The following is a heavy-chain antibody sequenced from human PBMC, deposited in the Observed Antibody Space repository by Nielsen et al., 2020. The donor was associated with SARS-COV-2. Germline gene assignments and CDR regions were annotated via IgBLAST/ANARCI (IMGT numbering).Heavy chain of an antibody. CDR2: IYSGGST. CDR3: ASMGADDAFDI. Sequence: GGSLRLSCAASGFTFSNAWMSWVRQAPGKGLEWVSVIYSGGSTYYADSVKGRFTISRDNSKNTLYLQMNSLRAEDTAVYYCASMGADDAFDIWGKGTTVTVSS. CDR1: GFTFSNAW. J-gene: IGHJ3*02. D-gene: IGHD1-26*01. V-gene: IGHV3-53*01.